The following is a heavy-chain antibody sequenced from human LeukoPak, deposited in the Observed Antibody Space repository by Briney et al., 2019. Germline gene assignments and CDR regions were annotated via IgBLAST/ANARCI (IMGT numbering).Heavy chain of an antibody. V-gene: IGHV1-69*05. J-gene: IGHJ5*02. D-gene: IGHD2-2*01. CDR3: ARGWGIPAPISWFDP. Sequence: SVKVSRKASGGSFSSNIIGWVRQAPGHGLEWMGGIVPIFGKTKYAQKFQGSVTITTDESSSTAYMELSSLRSDDTAIYYCARGWGIPAPISWFDPWGQGTLVTVSS. CDR1: GGSFSSNI. CDR2: IVPIFGKT.